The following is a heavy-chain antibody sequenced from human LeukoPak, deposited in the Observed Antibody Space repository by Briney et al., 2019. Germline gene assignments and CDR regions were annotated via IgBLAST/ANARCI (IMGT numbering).Heavy chain of an antibody. Sequence: ASVTVSCKASGYTFTAYYVHWVRQAPGQGLEWMRWINPNSGGTNYAQKFQGRVTMSMDTSISTAYMDLSRLTSDDTAVYYCAREDFDSSDNWFDPWGQGTLVTVSS. CDR1: GYTFTAYY. J-gene: IGHJ5*02. CDR3: AREDFDSSDNWFDP. D-gene: IGHD3-9*01. V-gene: IGHV1-2*02. CDR2: INPNSGGT.